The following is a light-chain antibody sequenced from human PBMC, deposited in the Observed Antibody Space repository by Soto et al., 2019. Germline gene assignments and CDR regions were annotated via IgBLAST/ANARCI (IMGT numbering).Light chain of an antibody. Sequence: QSVLTQPPSASGSPGQSVTISCTGTSSDVGDYNYVSWYQQHPGKAPKLMIHEVIKRPSGVPDRFSGSKSGNTASLTVSWLQAEDEADYYCTSYSVSNAYVFGTGTKVTVL. CDR2: EVI. V-gene: IGLV2-8*01. CDR1: SSDVGDYNY. CDR3: TSYSVSNAYV. J-gene: IGLJ1*01.